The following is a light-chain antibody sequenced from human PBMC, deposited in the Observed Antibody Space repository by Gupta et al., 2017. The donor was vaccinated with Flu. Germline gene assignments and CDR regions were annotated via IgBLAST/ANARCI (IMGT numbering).Light chain of an antibody. CDR2: EVR. V-gene: IGLV2-14*01. CDR1: SSDVGGYNY. Sequence: QSALTQPASLSGSPGQSLTIACTGTSSDVGGYNYVSWYQQHPGKAHKLMIYEVRNRPAGVANRFSGSKSGNTASLTSSGRKAEDEADYYGSADTSSSNLIFGGGTKLTVL. J-gene: IGLJ2*01. CDR3: SADTSSSNLI.